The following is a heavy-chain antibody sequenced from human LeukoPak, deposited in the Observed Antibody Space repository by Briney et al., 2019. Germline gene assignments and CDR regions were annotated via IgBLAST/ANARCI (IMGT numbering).Heavy chain of an antibody. CDR3: ARLSSVLGYCSGDNCYFDY. V-gene: IGHV4-39*01. J-gene: IGHJ4*02. CDR2: IYYSGNT. D-gene: IGHD2-15*01. Sequence: SETLSLTCTVSGGSISSNFYYWGWIRQPPGKGLEWVGSIYYSGNTYYNPSLKSRVTISVDTSKNQFSLKLSSVTAADTAVYYCARLSSVLGYCSGDNCYFDYWGQGTLVTVSS. CDR1: GGSISSNFYY.